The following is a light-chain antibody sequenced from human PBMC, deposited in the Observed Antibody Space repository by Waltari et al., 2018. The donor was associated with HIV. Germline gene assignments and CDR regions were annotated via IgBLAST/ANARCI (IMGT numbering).Light chain of an antibody. CDR2: DDS. CDR1: NIGDKT. J-gene: IGLJ2*01. V-gene: IGLV3-21*02. Sequence: SFVLTQPPSVSVAPGQTARITCGGNNIGDKTVHWYQQKPGQAPLLVVYDDSDRPSGIPERFSGSNSWNTATLTISRVEAGDEADYYCQVWDASSDHLVIVGGGTKLTVL. CDR3: QVWDASSDHLVI.